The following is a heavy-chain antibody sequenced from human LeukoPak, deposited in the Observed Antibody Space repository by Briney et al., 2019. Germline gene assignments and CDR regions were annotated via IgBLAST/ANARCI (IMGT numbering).Heavy chain of an antibody. J-gene: IGHJ3*02. D-gene: IGHD3-22*01. CDR3: ARVGYYDISGYSPDGAFAI. CDR2: IYSGGST. Sequence: AGGSLRLSCAASGFTVSSNYMSWVRQAPGKGLEWVSVIYSGGSTYYADSVKGRFTISRDNSKNTLYLQMNSLRAEDTAVYYCARVGYYDISGYSPDGAFAILVQATMGSVSS. V-gene: IGHV3-53*01. CDR1: GFTVSSNY.